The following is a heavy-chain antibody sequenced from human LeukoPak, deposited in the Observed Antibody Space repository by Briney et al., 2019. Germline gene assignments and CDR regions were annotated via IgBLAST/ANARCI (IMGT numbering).Heavy chain of an antibody. V-gene: IGHV3-13*01. CDR2: IGTAGDT. J-gene: IGHJ4*02. Sequence: AGGSLRLSCAASGFTFSSYDMHWVRQATGKGLEWVSAIGTAGDTYYPGSVKGRFTISRENAKNSLYLQMNSLRAGDTAVYYCARGSVGSSWTPFDYWGQGTLVTASS. D-gene: IGHD6-13*01. CDR3: ARGSVGSSWTPFDY. CDR1: GFTFSSYD.